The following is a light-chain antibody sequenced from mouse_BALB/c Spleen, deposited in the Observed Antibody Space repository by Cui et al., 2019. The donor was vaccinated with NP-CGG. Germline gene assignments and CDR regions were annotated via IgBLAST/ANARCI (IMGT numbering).Light chain of an antibody. CDR2: GTN. CDR1: TGAVTTINY. J-gene: IGLJ1*01. Sequence: QAVVTQESALTTSPGETVTLTCRSSTGAVTTINYANWVQEKPDHLFTGLIGGTNNRAPGVPARFSGSLIGDKAALTIKGAQTEDEAIYFCALWYSNHWVFGGGTKLTVL. V-gene: IGLV1*01. CDR3: ALWYSNHWV.